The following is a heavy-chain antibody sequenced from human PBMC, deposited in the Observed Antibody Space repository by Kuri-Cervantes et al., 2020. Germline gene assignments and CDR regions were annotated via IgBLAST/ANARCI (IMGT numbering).Heavy chain of an antibody. CDR2: INPNSGGT. Sequence: ASVNVSCTASGYTFTGYYLHWVRQAPGQGLEWMGWINPNSGGTNYAQKFQGRVTLTRDTSITTAYMELSRLRSDDTAVYYCARGLILYDSSGSVPFDIWGQGTMVTVSS. D-gene: IGHD3-22*01. CDR1: GYTFTGYY. J-gene: IGHJ3*02. V-gene: IGHV1-2*02. CDR3: ARGLILYDSSGSVPFDI.